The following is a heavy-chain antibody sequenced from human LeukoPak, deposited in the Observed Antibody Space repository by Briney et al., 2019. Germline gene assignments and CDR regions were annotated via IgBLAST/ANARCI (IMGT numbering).Heavy chain of an antibody. V-gene: IGHV4-34*01. D-gene: IGHD3-10*01. CDR1: GGSFSSGQY. CDR2: INHSGSS. J-gene: IGHJ4*02. Sequence: SETLSLTCAVFGGSFSSGQYWSWIRQPPGKGLEWIGEINHSGSSNYNPALKSRVTISVDTSKNQFSLKLSSVTAADTAVYYCARRAGSAESHSIDYWGQGTLVTVSS. CDR3: ARRAGSAESHSIDY.